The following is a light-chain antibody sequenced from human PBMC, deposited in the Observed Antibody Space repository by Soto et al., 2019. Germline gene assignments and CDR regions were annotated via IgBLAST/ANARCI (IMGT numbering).Light chain of an antibody. V-gene: IGLV2-8*01. Sequence: QSALTQPPSASGSPGQSVTISCTGTNSDVGGYNYVSWYQQHPGKAPKLMIYEVNKRPSGVPDRFSGSKSGNTASLTVSGLQAEDEADYYCSSYADSDNLLLGGGTKLTVL. J-gene: IGLJ2*01. CDR3: SSYADSDNLL. CDR2: EVN. CDR1: NSDVGGYNY.